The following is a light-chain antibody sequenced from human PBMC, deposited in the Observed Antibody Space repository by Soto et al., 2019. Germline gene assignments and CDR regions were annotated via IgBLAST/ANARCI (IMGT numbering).Light chain of an antibody. CDR2: DAT. V-gene: IGKV3-11*01. J-gene: IGKJ3*01. CDR1: QSVGSY. CDR3: LQRASWPHT. Sequence: VLTQSPANLSLSPGESAALSCRASQSVGSYLAWLQQVPGQAPRLHIYDATNRANGIPAKFRGSGSGTDFTLTISSLEPEDFALYFCLQRASWPHTFGPGTKVEIK.